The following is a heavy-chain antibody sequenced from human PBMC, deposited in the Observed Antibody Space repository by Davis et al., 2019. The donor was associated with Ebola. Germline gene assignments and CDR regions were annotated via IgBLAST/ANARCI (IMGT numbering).Heavy chain of an antibody. D-gene: IGHD4-17*01. CDR3: ARGRKVTKMGSWFDP. CDR2: INPSGGST. CDR1: AYTFTSYY. V-gene: IGHV1-46*01. Sequence: ASVKVSCKASAYTFTSYYMHWVRQAPGQGLEWMGIINPSGGSTSYAQKFQGRVTMTRNTSISTAYMELSSLTSEDTAVYYCARGRKVTKMGSWFDPWGQGTLVTVSS. J-gene: IGHJ5*02.